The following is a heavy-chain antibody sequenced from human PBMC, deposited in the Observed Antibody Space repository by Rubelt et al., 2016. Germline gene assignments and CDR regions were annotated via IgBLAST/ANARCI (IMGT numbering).Heavy chain of an antibody. CDR1: GLYISNGYF. V-gene: IGHV4-38-2*02. D-gene: IGHD5-24*01. CDR3: ARMGRHYFDY. CDR2: IYHDGTT. J-gene: IGHJ4*02. Sequence: QVQLQESGPGLVKPSETLSLTCTVSGLYISNGYFWAWIRQPPGKGLEWIGRIYHDGTTYYNPSPKSGVSVSVDTSNNQFSLNMKSLSAADTATYYCARMGRHYFDYWGQGILVTVSS.